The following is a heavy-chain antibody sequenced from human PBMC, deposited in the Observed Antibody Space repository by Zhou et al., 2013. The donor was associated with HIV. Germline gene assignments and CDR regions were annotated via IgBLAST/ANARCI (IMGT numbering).Heavy chain of an antibody. CDR2: INPNSGKG. V-gene: IGHV1-8*02. CDR3: GRRGSWGDRTTIIRGGVDV. Sequence: QVQLVQSGAEVKKPGASVKVSCETSGYIFTNYGINWVRQASGQGLEWMGWINPNSGKGYYAQRFQGRVTMSRNISTTTAHMELSSLTSEDTAVYYCGRRGSWGDRTTIIRGGVDVWGQGTTVSV. CDR1: GYIFTNYG. D-gene: IGHD3-10*01. J-gene: IGHJ6*02.